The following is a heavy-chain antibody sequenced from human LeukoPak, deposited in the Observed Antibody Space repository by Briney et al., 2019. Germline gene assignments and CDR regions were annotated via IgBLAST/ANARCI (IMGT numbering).Heavy chain of an antibody. J-gene: IGHJ4*02. Sequence: SVTVSCKSSGGTFSSYAISWVRQAPGQGLEWMGRIIPILGIANYAQKFQGRVTITADKSTSTAYMELSSLRSEDTAVYYCARDPSPYCSSTGCYLGYFDYWGQGTLVTVSS. D-gene: IGHD2-2*01. CDR1: GGTFSSYA. CDR2: IIPILGIA. V-gene: IGHV1-69*04. CDR3: ARDPSPYCSSTGCYLGYFDY.